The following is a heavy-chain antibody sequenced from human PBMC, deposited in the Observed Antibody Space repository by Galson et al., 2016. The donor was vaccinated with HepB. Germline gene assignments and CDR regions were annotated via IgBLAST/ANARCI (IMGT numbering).Heavy chain of an antibody. CDR1: GNSISSNNW. J-gene: IGHJ4*02. Sequence: SETLSLTCAVSGNSISSNNWWGWIRQAPGKGLEWIGYIYYSGSTNYNPSLKSRVTISVDTSKSQFSLKLSSVTAADTAVYYCARVRGSGWLCDYWGQGTLVTVSS. CDR2: IYYSGST. D-gene: IGHD6-19*01. CDR3: ARVRGSGWLCDY. V-gene: IGHV4-28*03.